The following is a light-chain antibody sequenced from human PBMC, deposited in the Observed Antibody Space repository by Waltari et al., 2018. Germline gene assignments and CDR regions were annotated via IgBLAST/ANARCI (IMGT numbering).Light chain of an antibody. CDR2: DVS. J-gene: IGLJ3*02. CDR3: SSYTSINTWV. V-gene: IGLV2-14*03. CDR1: SSDVGGYNY. Sequence: QSALTQPASVSGSPGQSITISCTGTSSDVGGYNYVSWYQQQPGKAPKLMISDVSSRPSGVSNRFSGSKSGNTASLTISGLQAEDEADYYGSSYTSINTWVFGGGTKLTVL.